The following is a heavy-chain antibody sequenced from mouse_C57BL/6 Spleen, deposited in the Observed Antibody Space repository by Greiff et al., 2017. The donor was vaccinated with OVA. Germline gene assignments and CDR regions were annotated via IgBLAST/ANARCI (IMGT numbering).Heavy chain of an antibody. CDR3: ARGGLDYFDV. J-gene: IGHJ1*03. V-gene: IGHV1-55*01. CDR1: GYTFTSYW. Sequence: VQLQESGAELVKPGASVKMSCKASGYTFTSYWITWVKQRPGQGLEWIGDIYPGSGSTNYNEKFKSKATLTVDTSSSTAYMQLSSLTSEDAAVDYCARGGLDYFDVWGTGTTVTVSS. D-gene: IGHD2-4*01. CDR2: IYPGSGST.